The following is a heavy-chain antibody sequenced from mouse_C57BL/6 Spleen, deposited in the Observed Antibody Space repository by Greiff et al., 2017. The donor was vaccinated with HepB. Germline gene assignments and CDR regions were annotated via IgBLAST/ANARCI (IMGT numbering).Heavy chain of an antibody. D-gene: IGHD3-2*02. Sequence: QVQLQQPGAELVKPGASVKLSCKASGYTFTSYWMHWVKQRPGQGLEWIGMIHPNSGSTNYNEKFKSKATLTVDKSSSTAYMQLSSLTSEDSAVYYCVREGSGYVGYFDYWGQGTTLTVSS. V-gene: IGHV1-64*01. CDR2: IHPNSGST. J-gene: IGHJ2*01. CDR1: GYTFTSYW. CDR3: VREGSGYVGYFDY.